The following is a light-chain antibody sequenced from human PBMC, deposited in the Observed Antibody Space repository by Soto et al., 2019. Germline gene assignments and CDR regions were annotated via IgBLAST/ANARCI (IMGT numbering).Light chain of an antibody. CDR1: SSDVGGYNY. CDR3: NSYTTSSTYV. V-gene: IGLV2-14*01. Sequence: QSVLTQPASVSGSPGQSITISCTGTSSDVGGYNYVSWYQQHPDKAPKLMIYDVSNRPSGVSNRFSGSKSGNTASLTISGLQAEDEADYYCNSYTTSSTYVFGTGTKV. CDR2: DVS. J-gene: IGLJ1*01.